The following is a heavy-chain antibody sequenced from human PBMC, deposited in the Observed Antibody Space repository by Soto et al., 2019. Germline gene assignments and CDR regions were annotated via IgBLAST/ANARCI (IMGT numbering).Heavy chain of an antibody. V-gene: IGHV4-4*02. Sequence: ETLSLTCAVSGASISDNNWWSWVRQVPGKGLEWIGEIFHDGSTNYDPSLGSRVTISVDTSKNQFSLRLTSVTAADTAVYYCGRVIVRAFSTAIDYWGRGTLVTVSS. CDR1: GASISDNNW. D-gene: IGHD3-22*01. J-gene: IGHJ4*02. CDR2: IFHDGST. CDR3: GRVIVRAFSTAIDY.